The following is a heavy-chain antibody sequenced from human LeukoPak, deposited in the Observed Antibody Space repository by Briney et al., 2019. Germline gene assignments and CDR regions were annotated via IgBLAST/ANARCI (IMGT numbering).Heavy chain of an antibody. CDR2: IYTSGST. D-gene: IGHD5-24*01. Sequence: SETLSLTCTVSGGSISSYYWSWIRQPAGKGLGWIGRIYTSGSTNYNPSLKSRVTMSVDTSKNQFSLKLSSVTAADTAVYYCARDYFVGMVNYYYYGMDVWGQGTTVTVSS. V-gene: IGHV4-4*07. CDR3: ARDYFVGMVNYYYYGMDV. J-gene: IGHJ6*02. CDR1: GGSISSYY.